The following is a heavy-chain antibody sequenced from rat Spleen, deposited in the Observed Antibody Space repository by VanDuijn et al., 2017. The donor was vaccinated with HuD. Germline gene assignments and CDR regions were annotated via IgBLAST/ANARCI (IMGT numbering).Heavy chain of an antibody. J-gene: IGHJ1*01. Sequence: EVQLQESGPGLVKPSQSLSLTCSVTGYSITSNYRWNWIRNFPGNKLEWMGYINNAGSTNYNPSLKSRISITRDTSKNHFFLQLNSVTTEDTATYFCARGSGTYYWYFDFWGPGTMVTVSS. D-gene: IGHD3-2*01. CDR2: INNAGST. V-gene: IGHV3-3*01. CDR1: GYSITSNYR. CDR3: ARGSGTYYWYFDF.